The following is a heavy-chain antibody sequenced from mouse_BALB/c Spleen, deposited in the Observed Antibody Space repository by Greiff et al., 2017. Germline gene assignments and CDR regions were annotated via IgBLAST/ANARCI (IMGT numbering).Heavy chain of an antibody. D-gene: IGHD4-1*01. V-gene: IGHV1-55*01. CDR2: IYPGSGST. J-gene: IGHJ4*01. Sequence: VQLQQPGAELVKPGTSVKLSCKASGYNFTSYWINWVKLRPGQGLEWIGDIYPGSGSTNYNEKFKSKATLTVDTSSSTAYMQLSSLASEDSALYYCARSGRGGYAMDNWGQGTSVTVSS. CDR3: ARSGRGGYAMDN. CDR1: GYNFTSYW.